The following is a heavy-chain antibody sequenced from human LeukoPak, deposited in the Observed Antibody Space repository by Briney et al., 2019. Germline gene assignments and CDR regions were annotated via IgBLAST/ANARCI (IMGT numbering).Heavy chain of an antibody. J-gene: IGHJ4*02. CDR1: GFTFSSYG. V-gene: IGHV3-30*18. D-gene: IGHD1-26*01. Sequence: PGRSLRLSCAASGFTFSSYGMHWVRQAPGKGLEWVAVISYDGSNKYYADSVKGRFTISRDNSKNTLYLQMNSLRAEDTAAYYCAKTVGATSYWGQGTLVTVSS. CDR2: ISYDGSNK. CDR3: AKTVGATSY.